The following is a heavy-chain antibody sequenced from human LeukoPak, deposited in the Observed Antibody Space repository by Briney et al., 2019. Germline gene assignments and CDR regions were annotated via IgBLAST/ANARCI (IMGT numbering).Heavy chain of an antibody. Sequence: GASVKVSCKASGYTFTSYGISWVRQAPGQGLEWMGWISAYNDNTNYAQKFQGRVTIAADESTSTAYMELSSLRSEDTAVYYCAREIGGGYCSSTSCSRWFDPWGQGTLVTVSS. D-gene: IGHD2-2*01. CDR1: GYTFTSYG. J-gene: IGHJ5*02. V-gene: IGHV1-18*01. CDR2: ISAYNDNT. CDR3: AREIGGGYCSSTSCSRWFDP.